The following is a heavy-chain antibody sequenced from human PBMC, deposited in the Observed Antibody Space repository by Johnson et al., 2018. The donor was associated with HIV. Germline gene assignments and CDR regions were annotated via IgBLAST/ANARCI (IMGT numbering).Heavy chain of an antibody. CDR1: GFTFSSSA. CDR3: ARGGLLWFGHPAD. J-gene: IGHJ3*01. CDR2: ISGSGGST. V-gene: IGHV3-23*04. Sequence: VQLVESGGGLVQPGGSLRLSCAASGFTFSSSAMSWVRQAPGKGLEWVSGISGSGGSTYYADAVKGRFTISRDNAKNSLYLQMNSLRAEDTAVYYCARGGLLWFGHPADWGQGTMVTVSS. D-gene: IGHD3-10*01.